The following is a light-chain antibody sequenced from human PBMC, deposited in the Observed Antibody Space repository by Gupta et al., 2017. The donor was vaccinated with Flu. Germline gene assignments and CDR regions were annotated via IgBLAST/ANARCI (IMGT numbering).Light chain of an antibody. CDR2: QVS. Sequence: DVAITQSPLSLPVTLGQPASISCRSSQSLVYSDGNIYLHWFQQRPGQSPRRLIYQVSHRESGVPDRFSGSGSGTDFTLKISRVEAEDVGLYYCRQGARWPWAFGQGTKVEIK. V-gene: IGKV2-30*01. CDR3: RQGARWPWA. CDR1: QSLVYSDGNIY. J-gene: IGKJ1*01.